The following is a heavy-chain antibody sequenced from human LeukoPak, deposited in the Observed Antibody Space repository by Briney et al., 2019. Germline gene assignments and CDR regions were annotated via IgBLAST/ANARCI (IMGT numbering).Heavy chain of an antibody. D-gene: IGHD6-19*01. Sequence: PGGSLRLSGAASGFTVSSNSMSWSRQAPGKGLEWVSVIYSGGSTYYADSVKGRFTISRDNSKNTLHLQMNSLRAEDTAVYYCARVGRRGWFSFDYWGQGTLVTVSS. CDR2: IYSGGST. J-gene: IGHJ4*02. V-gene: IGHV3-53*01. CDR1: GFTVSSNS. CDR3: ARVGRRGWFSFDY.